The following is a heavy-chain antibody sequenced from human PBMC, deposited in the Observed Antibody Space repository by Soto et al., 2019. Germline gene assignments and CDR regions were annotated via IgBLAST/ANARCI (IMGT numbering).Heavy chain of an antibody. D-gene: IGHD3-22*01. J-gene: IGHJ6*02. CDR1: GFTFRSYG. Sequence: GGSLKLSFAASGFTFRSYGIHGAGQAPGKGLEGVAVIWYDGSNKYYADSVKGRFTISRDNSKNTLYLQMNSLRAEDTAVYYCARDRLGYYDSSGYYYYYGMDVWGQGTTVTVSS. V-gene: IGHV3-33*01. CDR2: IWYDGSNK. CDR3: ARDRLGYYDSSGYYYYYGMDV.